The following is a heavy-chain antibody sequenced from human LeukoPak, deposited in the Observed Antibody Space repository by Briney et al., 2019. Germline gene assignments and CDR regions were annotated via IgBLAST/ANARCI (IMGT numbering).Heavy chain of an antibody. CDR3: ARDGQYGQYYYDSSGYYDPSSY. D-gene: IGHD3-22*01. CDR1: GFTFSSYW. V-gene: IGHV3-7*01. J-gene: IGHJ4*02. Sequence: GGSLTLSCAASGFTFSSYWMSWVRQAPGKGLEWVANIKQDGSGKSYVDSVKGRFTISRDNAKNSLYLQMNSLRAEDTAVYYCARDGQYGQYYYDSSGYYDPSSYWGQGTLVTVSS. CDR2: IKQDGSGK.